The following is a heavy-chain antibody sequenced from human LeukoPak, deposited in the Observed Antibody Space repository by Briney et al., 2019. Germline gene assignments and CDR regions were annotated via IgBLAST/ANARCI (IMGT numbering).Heavy chain of an antibody. CDR1: GYTLTELS. D-gene: IGHD3-3*01. V-gene: IGHV1-24*01. J-gene: IGHJ4*02. CDR3: AFFWSGYYSPFGD. Sequence: ASVKVSCKVSGYTLTELSMHWVRQAPGQGLEWMGGFDPEDGETIYAQKFQGRVTMTEDTSTDTAYMELSSLRSVDTAVYYCAFFWSGYYSPFGDWGQGTLVTVSS. CDR2: FDPEDGET.